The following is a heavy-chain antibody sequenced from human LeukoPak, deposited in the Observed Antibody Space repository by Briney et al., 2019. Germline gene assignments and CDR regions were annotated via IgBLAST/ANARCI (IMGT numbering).Heavy chain of an antibody. V-gene: IGHV4-59*01. CDR1: GGSISSYY. D-gene: IGHD3-10*01. CDR3: ARGYYYGSGSYYGDAFDI. J-gene: IGHJ3*02. Sequence: SETLSLTCTVSGGSISSYYWSWIRQPPGKGLEWIGYIYYSGSTNCNPSLKSRVTISVDTSKNQFSLKLSSVTAADTAVYYCARGYYYGSGSYYGDAFDIWGQGTMVTVSS. CDR2: IYYSGST.